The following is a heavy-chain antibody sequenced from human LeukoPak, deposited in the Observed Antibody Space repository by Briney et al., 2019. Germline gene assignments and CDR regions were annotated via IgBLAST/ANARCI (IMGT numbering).Heavy chain of an antibody. CDR2: ISAYNGDT. D-gene: IGHD3-10*01. V-gene: IGHV1-18*01. J-gene: IGHJ6*03. CDR1: AYTFTSYG. Sequence: ASVKVSCKASAYTFTSYGINWVRQAPGQGLEWMGWISAYNGDTNYAQKLQGRVTMTTDTSTSTAYMELRSLRSDDTAVYYCARGYYGSGSYYYYYYMDVWGKGTTVTISS. CDR3: ARGYYGSGSYYYYYYMDV.